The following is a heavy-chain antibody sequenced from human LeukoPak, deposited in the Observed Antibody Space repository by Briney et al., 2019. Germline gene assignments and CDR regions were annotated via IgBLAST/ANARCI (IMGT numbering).Heavy chain of an antibody. CDR1: GGSISSGSYY. D-gene: IGHD3-16*01. J-gene: IGHJ3*02. Sequence: LQTLSLTCTVSGGSISSGSYYWSCIRPHPGKGLEWIGYIYYSGNTYYNPSRKSRVSMSEDTSKKQFSLNLSSVTAADTAVQYCASSPPRIMITFGGFDIWGPGRIGSVSS. CDR2: IYYSGNT. CDR3: ASSPPRIMITFGGFDI. V-gene: IGHV4-31*03.